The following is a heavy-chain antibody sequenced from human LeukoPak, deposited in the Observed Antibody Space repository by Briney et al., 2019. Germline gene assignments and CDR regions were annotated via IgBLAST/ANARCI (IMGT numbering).Heavy chain of an antibody. CDR2: IYYSGST. J-gene: IGHJ5*02. V-gene: IGHV4-61*01. D-gene: IGHD3-10*01. Sequence: PSETLSLTCTVSGGSISGSISSYYWNWIRQPPGKGLEWIGHIYYSGSTNYNPSLKSRVTISVDTSKNQFSLRLSSVTAADTAVYYCARGANGSLGEWFGELLHKAGAVWFDPWGQGTLVTVSS. CDR1: GGSISGSISSYY. CDR3: ARGANGSLGEWFGELLHKAGAVWFDP.